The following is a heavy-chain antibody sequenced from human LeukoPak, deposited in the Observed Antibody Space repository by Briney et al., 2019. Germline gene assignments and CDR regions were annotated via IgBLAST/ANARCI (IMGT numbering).Heavy chain of an antibody. J-gene: IGHJ4*02. Sequence: SETLSLTCTVSGGSISSCYWSWIRQPPGKGLEWIGYIYYSGSTNYNPSLKSRVTISVDTSKNQFSLKLSSVTAADTAVYYCARYDVVEGYYFDYWGQGTLVTVSS. CDR1: GGSISSCY. CDR2: IYYSGST. D-gene: IGHD2-21*01. V-gene: IGHV4-59*01. CDR3: ARYDVVEGYYFDY.